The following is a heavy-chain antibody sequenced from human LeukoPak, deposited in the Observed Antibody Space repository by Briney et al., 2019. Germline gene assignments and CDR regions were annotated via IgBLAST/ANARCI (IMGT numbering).Heavy chain of an antibody. V-gene: IGHV3-20*04. CDR1: GFTFSSYS. CDR3: ARDPQIGSSGNFDY. D-gene: IGHD3-22*01. Sequence: GGSLRLSCAASGFTFSSYSMNWVRQAPGKGLEWVSGINWNGGSTVYADSVKGRFTISRDNAKNSLYLQMNSLRAEDTALYYCARDPQIGSSGNFDYWGQGTLVTVSS. CDR2: INWNGGST. J-gene: IGHJ4*02.